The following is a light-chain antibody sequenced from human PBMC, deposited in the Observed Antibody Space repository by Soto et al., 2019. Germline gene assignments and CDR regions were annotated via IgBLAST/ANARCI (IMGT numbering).Light chain of an antibody. CDR2: GAS. Sequence: EIVLTQSPGTLSLSPGERATLSCRASQSVSSSYLAWYQQKPGQAPRLLIYGASSRATGIPDRFSGSGSGTDFTLKISRVEAEDVGVYYCMQATHWPWTFGQGTKVDIK. J-gene: IGKJ1*01. CDR1: QSVSSSY. V-gene: IGKV3-20*01. CDR3: MQATHWPWT.